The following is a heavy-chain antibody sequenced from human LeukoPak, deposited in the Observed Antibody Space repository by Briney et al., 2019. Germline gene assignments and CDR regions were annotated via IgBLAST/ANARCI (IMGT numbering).Heavy chain of an antibody. CDR3: ARRVVVVPAASYYYYYYYMGV. CDR1: GGSISSYY. D-gene: IGHD2-2*01. J-gene: IGHJ6*03. CDR2: IYYSGST. V-gene: IGHV4-59*08. Sequence: SETLSLTCTVSGGSISSYYWSWIRQPPGKGLEWIGYIYYSGSTNYNPSLKSRVTISVDTSKNQFSLKLSSVTAADTAVYYCARRVVVVPAASYYYYYYYMGVWGKGTTVTVSS.